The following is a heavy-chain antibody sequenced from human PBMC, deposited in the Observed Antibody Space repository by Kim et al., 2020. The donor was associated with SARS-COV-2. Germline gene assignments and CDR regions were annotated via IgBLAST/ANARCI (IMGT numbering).Heavy chain of an antibody. D-gene: IGHD2-2*02. V-gene: IGHV3-33*06. CDR2: IWYDGTNK. Sequence: GGSLRLSCAASGFIFSSYGMHWVRQAPGKGLEWVAVIWYDGTNKYYADSVKGRFTISRDNSKNTLYLQMNSLRAEDTAVYYCAKDRKYCTSTSCYSAGYYFDYWGQGTLVTVSS. CDR1: GFIFSSYG. J-gene: IGHJ4*02. CDR3: AKDRKYCTSTSCYSAGYYFDY.